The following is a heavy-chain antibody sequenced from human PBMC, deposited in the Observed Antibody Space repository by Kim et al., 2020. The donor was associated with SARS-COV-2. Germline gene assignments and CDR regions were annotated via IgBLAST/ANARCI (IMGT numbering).Heavy chain of an antibody. V-gene: IGHV3-21*01. J-gene: IGHJ4*02. CDR3: ARDQTQYYDSSGYSGY. D-gene: IGHD3-22*01. Sequence: SVKGRLTISRDNAKNSLYLQMNSLRAEDTAVYYCARDQTQYYDSSGYSGYWGQGTLVTVSS.